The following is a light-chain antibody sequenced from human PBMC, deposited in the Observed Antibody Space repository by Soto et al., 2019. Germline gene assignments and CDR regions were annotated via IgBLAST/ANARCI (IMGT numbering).Light chain of an antibody. CDR1: TSDVGSYNR. CDR3: SSYTSSSTFV. V-gene: IGLV2-18*02. J-gene: IGLJ2*01. CDR2: EVS. Sequence: QSALTQPTSVSGSPGQSVTISCTGTTSDVGSYNRVSWYQQPPGTAPKLIIFEVSNRPSGVPDRFSGSKSGNTASLTISGLQAEDEADYYCSSYTSSSTFVFGGGTKLTVL.